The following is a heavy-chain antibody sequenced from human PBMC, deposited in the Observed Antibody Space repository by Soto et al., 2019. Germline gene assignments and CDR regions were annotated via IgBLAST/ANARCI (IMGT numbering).Heavy chain of an antibody. CDR2: INPNSGGT. J-gene: IGHJ6*02. V-gene: IGHV1-2*04. CDR3: AREEGRYSSSWLRYYYYGMDV. Sequence: ASVKVSCKASGYTFTGYYMHWVRQAPGQGLEWMGWINPNSGGTNYAQKFQGWVTMTRDTSISTAYMELSRLRSDDTAVYYCAREEGRYSSSWLRYYYYGMDVWGQGTTVTVSS. D-gene: IGHD6-13*01. CDR1: GYTFTGYY.